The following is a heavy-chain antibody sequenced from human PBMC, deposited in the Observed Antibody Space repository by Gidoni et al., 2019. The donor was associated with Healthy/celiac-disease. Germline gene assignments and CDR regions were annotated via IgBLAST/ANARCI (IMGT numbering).Heavy chain of an antibody. CDR3: ARPRTLIAAAGNDAFDI. J-gene: IGHJ3*02. V-gene: IGHV1-46*01. CDR2: INPSGGST. D-gene: IGHD6-13*01. CDR1: GYTFPSYY. Sequence: QVQLVQSGAEVKKPGASVKVSCTSSGYTFPSYYMHWVRQAPGQGLEWMGIINPSGGSTSYAQKFQGRVTMTSDTSTSTVYMELSSLRSEDTAVYYCARPRTLIAAAGNDAFDIWGQGTMVTVSS.